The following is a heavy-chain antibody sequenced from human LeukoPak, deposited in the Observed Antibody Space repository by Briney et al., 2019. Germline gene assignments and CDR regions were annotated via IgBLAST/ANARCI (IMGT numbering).Heavy chain of an antibody. CDR2: IYTSGST. CDR3: ARDSSNYVGYYYYYMDV. Sequence: SETLSLTCTVSGGSISSGSYYWGWIRQPAGKGLEWIGRIYTSGSTNYNPSLKSRVTISVDMSKNQFSLKLSSVTAADTAVYYCARDSSNYVGYYYYYMDVWGKGTTVTVSS. V-gene: IGHV4-61*02. J-gene: IGHJ6*03. CDR1: GGSISSGSYY. D-gene: IGHD4-11*01.